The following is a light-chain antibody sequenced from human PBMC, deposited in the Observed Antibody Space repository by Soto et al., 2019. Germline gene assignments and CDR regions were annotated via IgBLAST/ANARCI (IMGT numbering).Light chain of an antibody. V-gene: IGKV3-11*01. Sequence: EIVMTQSPATLSVSPGERATLSCRASQSVNSNYLAWYQQKPGQAPRLLIYGISKRATDIPDRFSGSGSGTDFTLTISSLEPEDFAVYYCQQRSNWPPITFGQGTRLEI. CDR2: GIS. CDR3: QQRSNWPPIT. CDR1: QSVNSNY. J-gene: IGKJ5*01.